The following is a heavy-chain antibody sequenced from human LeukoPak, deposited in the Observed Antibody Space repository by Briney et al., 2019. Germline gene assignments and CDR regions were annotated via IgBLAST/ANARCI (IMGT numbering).Heavy chain of an antibody. J-gene: IGHJ6*03. V-gene: IGHV3-30*02. D-gene: IGHD6-6*01. Sequence: GGSLRLSCAASGFTFSSYGMHWVRQAPGKGLEWVAFMRYDGSNRNYADSVKGRFTISRDNSKNTLYLQMNSLRAEDTAVYYCAKAAPPGYYYYYMDVWGKGTTVTVSS. CDR1: GFTFSSYG. CDR3: AKAAPPGYYYYYMDV. CDR2: MRYDGSNR.